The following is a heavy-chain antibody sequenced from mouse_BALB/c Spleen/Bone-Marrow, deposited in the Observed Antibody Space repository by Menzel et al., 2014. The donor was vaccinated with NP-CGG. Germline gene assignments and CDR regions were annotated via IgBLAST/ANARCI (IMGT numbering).Heavy chain of an antibody. Sequence: VNVVESGAELMKPGASVKISCKATGYTFSSYWIEWVKQRPGHGLEWIGEILPGSGTTNYIEKFKGKATFTADTSSNTDYMQLSSLTSEDSDVYYCARGGYYGTSLPHYWGQGTLVTVSA. D-gene: IGHD1-1*01. CDR1: GYTFSSYW. V-gene: IGHV1-9*01. CDR2: ILPGSGTT. J-gene: IGHJ3*01. CDR3: ARGGYYGTSLPHY.